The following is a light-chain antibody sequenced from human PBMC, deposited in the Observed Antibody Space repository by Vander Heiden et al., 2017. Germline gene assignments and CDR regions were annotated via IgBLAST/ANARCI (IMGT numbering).Light chain of an antibody. Sequence: QFALTQSASASGPPGQSTTITCTGASSDVGDYDYVACYQQQPGKAPKLMIYDGSNRPSGVSTRCSGAKSGNTASLTISGRQADDEADYYCSSYTSSSTRDWVFGGGTKLTVL. CDR1: SSDVGDYDY. CDR3: SSYTSSSTRDWV. CDR2: DGS. V-gene: IGLV2-14*01. J-gene: IGLJ3*02.